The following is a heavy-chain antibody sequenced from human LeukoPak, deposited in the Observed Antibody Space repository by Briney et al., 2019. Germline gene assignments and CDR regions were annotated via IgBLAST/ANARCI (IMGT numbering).Heavy chain of an antibody. CDR2: INHSGST. Sequence: PSETLSLTCAVYGGSFSGYYWSWIRQPPGKGLEWIGEINHSGSTNYNPSLKSRVTISVDTSKNQFSLKLSSVTAADTGMYYCARRLYYYYGMDIWGQGTTVTVSS. J-gene: IGHJ6*02. V-gene: IGHV4-34*01. CDR3: ARRLYYYYGMDI. CDR1: GGSFSGYY.